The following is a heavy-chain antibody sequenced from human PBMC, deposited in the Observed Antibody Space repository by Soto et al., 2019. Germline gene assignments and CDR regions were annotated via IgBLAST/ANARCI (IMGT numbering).Heavy chain of an antibody. D-gene: IGHD5-12*01. CDR3: AREWSVANPGY. V-gene: IGHV3-30-3*01. CDR2: ISKDGDKK. CDR1: RFTVRNYS. Sequence: SLRLSCAASRFTVRNYSMHWFRQAPGKGLEWVAVISKDGDKKYYADSVKGRFTISRDNSKNTLYLQMNSLRPEDTAVHYCAREWSVANPGYWGQGTQVIVSS. J-gene: IGHJ4*02.